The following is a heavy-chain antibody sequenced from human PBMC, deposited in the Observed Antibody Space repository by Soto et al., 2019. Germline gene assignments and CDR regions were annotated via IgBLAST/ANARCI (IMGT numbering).Heavy chain of an antibody. D-gene: IGHD3-3*01. Sequence: QVQLVESGGGVVQPGRSLRLSCAASGFTFSSHGMHWVRQAPGKGLEWVAVISSDERNKYYGDSVKGRFTISRDNSMNTLSLHMNSLRIEDTAVYYCAKDQNVLRFLEWLTALDYWGQGTLVTVSS. CDR3: AKDQNVLRFLEWLTALDY. V-gene: IGHV3-30*18. J-gene: IGHJ4*02. CDR1: GFTFSSHG. CDR2: ISSDERNK.